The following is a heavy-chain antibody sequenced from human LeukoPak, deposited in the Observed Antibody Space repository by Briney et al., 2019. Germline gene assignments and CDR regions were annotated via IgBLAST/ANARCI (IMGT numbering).Heavy chain of an antibody. Sequence: NPSETLSLTCTVSGGSISSSSYYWGWIRQPPGKGLEWIGSIYYSGSTYYNPSLKSRVTISVDTSKNQFSLKLSSVTAADTAVYYCARVRRPEQQLGSYYYYMDVWGKGTTVTVSS. CDR2: IYYSGST. V-gene: IGHV4-39*07. CDR3: ARVRRPEQQLGSYYYYMDV. CDR1: GGSISSSSYY. D-gene: IGHD6-13*01. J-gene: IGHJ6*03.